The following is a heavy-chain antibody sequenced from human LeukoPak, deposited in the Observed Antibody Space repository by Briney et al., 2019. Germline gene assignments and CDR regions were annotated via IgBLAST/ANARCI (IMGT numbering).Heavy chain of an antibody. D-gene: IGHD4/OR15-4a*01. Sequence: PGGSLRLSCAASDFTFSNYGMHWVRHAPGKGLEWVSFIYSDNTHYSDSVKGRFTISRDNSKNTLYLQMNSLRAEDTAVYYCARRAGAYSHPYDYWGQGTLVTVSS. CDR1: DFTFSNYG. CDR3: ARRAGAYSHPYDY. V-gene: IGHV3-53*01. CDR2: IYSDNT. J-gene: IGHJ4*02.